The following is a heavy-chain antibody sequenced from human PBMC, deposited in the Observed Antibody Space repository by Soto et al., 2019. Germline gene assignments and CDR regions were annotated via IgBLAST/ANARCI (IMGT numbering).Heavy chain of an antibody. CDR1: GFTFTSSA. Sequence: SVKVSCKASGFTFTSSAVQWVRQARGQRLEWIGWIVVGSGNTNYAQKFQERVTISADKSISTAYLQWSSLKASDTAMYYCVRTSAAGKYYDGMDVWGQGTTVTVSS. CDR3: VRTSAAGKYYDGMDV. V-gene: IGHV1-58*01. CDR2: IVVGSGNT. D-gene: IGHD6-13*01. J-gene: IGHJ6*02.